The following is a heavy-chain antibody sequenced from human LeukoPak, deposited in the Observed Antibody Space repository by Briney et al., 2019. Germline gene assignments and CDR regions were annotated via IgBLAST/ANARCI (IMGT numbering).Heavy chain of an antibody. J-gene: IGHJ4*02. D-gene: IGHD3-16*02. CDR2: ISAYNGNT. CDR3: ARVYYDYVWGSYRPFDY. V-gene: IGHV1-18*01. Sequence: ASVKVSCKASGYTFTSYGIGWVRQAPGQGLEWMGWISAYNGNTNYAQKLQGRVTMTTDTSTSTAYMELRSLRSDDTAVYYCARVYYDYVWGSYRPFDYWGQGTLVTVSS. CDR1: GYTFTSYG.